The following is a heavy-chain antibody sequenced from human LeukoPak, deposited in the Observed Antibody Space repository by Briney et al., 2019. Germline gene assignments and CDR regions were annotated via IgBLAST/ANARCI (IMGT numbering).Heavy chain of an antibody. D-gene: IGHD3-10*02. CDR2: IGSDNKP. V-gene: IGHV3-23*01. CDR3: ARDLHYYVAMGV. J-gene: IGHJ6*02. Sequence: GGSLRLSCEASGFTFSAYAMTWVRQAPGKGLEWVSSIGSDNKPHYSESVKGRFAISRDNSKNTLFLQLHNLRVEDTALYYCARDLHYYVAMGVWGQGTTVTVPS. CDR1: GFTFSAYA.